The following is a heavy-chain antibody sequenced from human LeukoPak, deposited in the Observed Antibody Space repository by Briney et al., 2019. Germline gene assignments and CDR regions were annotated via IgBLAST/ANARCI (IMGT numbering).Heavy chain of an antibody. CDR2: LNWNGGST. CDR1: GFTFDDYG. Sequence: GGSLRLSCAASGFTFDDYGMSWVRQAPGKGLEWVSGLNWNGGSTGYADSVKGRFTISRDNAKNSLYLQMNSLRAEDTAVYYCAKGGRRESFDYWGQGTLVTVSS. J-gene: IGHJ4*02. D-gene: IGHD3-10*01. CDR3: AKGGRRESFDY. V-gene: IGHV3-20*04.